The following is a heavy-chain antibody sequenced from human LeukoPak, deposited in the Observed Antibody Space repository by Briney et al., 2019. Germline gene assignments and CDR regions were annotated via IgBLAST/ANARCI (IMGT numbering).Heavy chain of an antibody. J-gene: IGHJ4*02. V-gene: IGHV4-39*07. CDR1: GGSISSSSYY. Sequence: SETLSLTCTVSGGSISSSSYYWGWIRQPPGKGLEWIGSIYYSGSTYYNPSLKSRVTISVDTSKNQFSLKLSSVTAADTAVYYCARGLKGSSWTASGYWGQGTLVTVSS. CDR3: ARGLKGSSWTASGY. D-gene: IGHD6-13*01. CDR2: IYYSGST.